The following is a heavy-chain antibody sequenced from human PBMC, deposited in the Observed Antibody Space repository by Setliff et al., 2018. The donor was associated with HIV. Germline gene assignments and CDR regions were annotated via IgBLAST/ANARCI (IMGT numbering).Heavy chain of an antibody. J-gene: IGHJ6*03. Sequence: GGSLRLSCAASGFTFSAYWMHWFRQAPGRGPMWVSSISSSGNYMFYADSVKGRFTISGDNAKNSLYLQMNSLRAEDTAVYYCARRPTVTTARLNYYYMDVWGKGTTVTVSS. CDR1: GFTFSAYW. CDR3: ARRPTVTTARLNYYYMDV. CDR2: ISSSGNYM. V-gene: IGHV3-21*01. D-gene: IGHD4-17*01.